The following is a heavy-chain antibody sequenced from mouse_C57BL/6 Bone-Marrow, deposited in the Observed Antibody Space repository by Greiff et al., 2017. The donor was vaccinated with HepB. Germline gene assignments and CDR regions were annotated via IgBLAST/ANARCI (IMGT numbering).Heavy chain of an antibody. CDR3: ARTYDSSYGYAMDY. CDR2: IWSDGST. D-gene: IGHD1-1*01. J-gene: IGHJ4*01. V-gene: IGHV2-6*03. CDR1: GFSLTSYG. Sequence: VKVVESGPGLVAPSQSLSITCTVSGFSLTSYGVHWVRQPPGKGLEWLVVIWSDGSTTYNSALKSRLSISTDNSKSQVFLKMNSLQTDDTAMYYCARTYDSSYGYAMDYWGQGTSVTVSS.